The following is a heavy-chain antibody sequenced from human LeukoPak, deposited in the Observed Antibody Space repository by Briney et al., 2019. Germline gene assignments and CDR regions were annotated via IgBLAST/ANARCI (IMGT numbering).Heavy chain of an antibody. CDR1: GGSISSYY. D-gene: IGHD3-22*01. V-gene: IGHV4-4*07. J-gene: IGHJ4*02. Sequence: SETLSLTCTVSGGSISSYYWSWIRQPAGKGLECIGRIYTSGITNYNPSLKSRVTMSVDTSKNQFSLKLSSVTAADTAVYYCARDRYYYDSSGYYVFDYWGQGTLVTVSS. CDR3: ARDRYYYDSSGYYVFDY. CDR2: IYTSGIT.